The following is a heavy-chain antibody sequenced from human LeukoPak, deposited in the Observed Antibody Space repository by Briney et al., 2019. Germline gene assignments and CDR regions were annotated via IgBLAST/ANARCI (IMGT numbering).Heavy chain of an antibody. Sequence: PSETLSLTCAVSGGSISSYYWSWIRQPPGKGPEWLGYIFYNGNTNYNPSLRSRVTMSLDTSKNQFSLKLTSVTAADTAVYYCARDGAYGSGSYYPFDYWGQGTLVTVSS. D-gene: IGHD3-10*01. CDR3: ARDGAYGSGSYYPFDY. J-gene: IGHJ4*02. V-gene: IGHV4-59*01. CDR2: IFYNGNT. CDR1: GGSISSYY.